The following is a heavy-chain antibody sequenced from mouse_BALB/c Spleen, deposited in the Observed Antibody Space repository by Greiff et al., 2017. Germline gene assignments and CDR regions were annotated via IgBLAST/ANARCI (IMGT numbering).Heavy chain of an antibody. J-gene: IGHJ2*01. CDR3: TRENLFDY. CDR1: GFTFRNYW. Sequence: EVMLVESGGGLVKPGGSMKLSCVASGFTFRNYWMNWVRQSPEKGLEWVAEIRLKSNYYATHYAESVKGRFTISSDDSKSSVYLQMNNLRAEDTGIDYCTRENLFDYWGQGTTLTVSS. V-gene: IGHV6-6*02. CDR2: IRLKSNYYAT.